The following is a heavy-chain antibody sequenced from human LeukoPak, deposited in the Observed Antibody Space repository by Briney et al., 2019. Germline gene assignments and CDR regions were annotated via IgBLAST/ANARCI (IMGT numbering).Heavy chain of an antibody. J-gene: IGHJ5*02. CDR1: GGSISSYY. V-gene: IGHV4-59*08. D-gene: IGHD3-22*01. Sequence: SETLSLTCTVSGGSISSYYWSWVRQPPGKGLEWIGYIYYSGSTNYNPSLKSRVTISVDTSKNQFSLKLSSVTAADTAVYYCARRVYYYDSSGYLDWFDPWGQGTLVTVPS. CDR2: IYYSGST. CDR3: ARRVYYYDSSGYLDWFDP.